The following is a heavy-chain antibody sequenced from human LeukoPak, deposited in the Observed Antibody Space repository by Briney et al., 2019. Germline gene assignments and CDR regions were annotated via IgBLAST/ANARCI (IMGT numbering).Heavy chain of an antibody. V-gene: IGHV4-34*01. J-gene: IGHJ3*02. Sequence: PSETLSLTCAVYGGSFSGYFWNWIRQPPGKGLEWIGEYNHSGTSNFNSSFKSRVTISVDTSKNQFSLKLNSVTAADTAVYYCARAGYCSGGSCYSDVFDMWGQGTMVTVSS. CDR2: YNHSGTS. CDR3: ARAGYCSGGSCYSDVFDM. D-gene: IGHD2-15*01. CDR1: GGSFSGYF.